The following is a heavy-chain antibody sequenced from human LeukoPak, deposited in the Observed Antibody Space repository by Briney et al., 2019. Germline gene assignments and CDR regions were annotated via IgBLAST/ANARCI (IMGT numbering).Heavy chain of an antibody. CDR2: VNTSGII. J-gene: IGHJ4*02. V-gene: IGHV4-61*02. D-gene: IGHD3-3*01. CDR3: AREWSY. Sequence: SQTLSLTCSVSGGSISSGSDFLSWIRQPAGKGLEWIGRVNTSGIIKYNPSLKSRVTISVDMSKNQFSLRLSSATAADTAVYYCAREWSYWGQGTLVTVSS. CDR1: GGSISSGSDF.